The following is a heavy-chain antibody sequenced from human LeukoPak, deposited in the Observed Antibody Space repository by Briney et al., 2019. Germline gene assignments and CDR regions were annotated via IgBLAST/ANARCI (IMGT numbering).Heavy chain of an antibody. Sequence: ASVKVSCKASGYTFTGHYIHWVRQAPGQGLEWMGWINPNSGGTRYAQKFQGRVTMTRDTSISTAYMDLSRLRPDDTALYSCARDYGFYSGLYFFDYWGQGTLVTVSS. CDR1: GYTFTGHY. V-gene: IGHV1-2*02. CDR2: INPNSGGT. J-gene: IGHJ4*02. CDR3: ARDYGFYSGLYFFDY. D-gene: IGHD1-26*01.